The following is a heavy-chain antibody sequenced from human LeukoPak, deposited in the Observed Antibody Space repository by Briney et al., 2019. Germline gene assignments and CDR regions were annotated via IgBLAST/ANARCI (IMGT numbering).Heavy chain of an antibody. J-gene: IGHJ4*02. CDR1: GYTFTSYD. V-gene: IGHV1-8*01. CDR3: ARGGGSYYYDSSGYYLGY. D-gene: IGHD3-22*01. Sequence: ASVKVSCKASGYTFTSYDINGVRQATGQGLEWMGWMNPNSGNTGYAQKFQGRVTMTRNTSISTAYMELSSLRSEDTAVYYCARGGGSYYYDSSGYYLGYWGQGTLVTVSS. CDR2: MNPNSGNT.